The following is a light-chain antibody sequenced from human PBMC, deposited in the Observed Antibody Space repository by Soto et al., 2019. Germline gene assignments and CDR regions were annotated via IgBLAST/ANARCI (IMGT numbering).Light chain of an antibody. CDR3: QQYDNLPSIT. Sequence: DLQMTQSPSSLSASVGDRVTITCQASQDISNYLNWYQQKPGKAPMLLIYDASNLEPGVPSRFSGSGSRTDFTFTISSLQPEDIATYYCQQYDNLPSITFGQGTRLEIK. CDR1: QDISNY. V-gene: IGKV1-33*01. CDR2: DAS. J-gene: IGKJ5*01.